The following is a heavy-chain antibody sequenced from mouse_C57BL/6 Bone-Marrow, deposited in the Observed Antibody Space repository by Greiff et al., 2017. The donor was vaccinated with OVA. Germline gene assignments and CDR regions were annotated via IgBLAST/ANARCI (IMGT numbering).Heavy chain of an antibody. CDR1: GYTFTSYR. J-gene: IGHJ1*03. V-gene: IGHV1-64*01. CDR3: ARRRTYYYGSSPWYFDV. D-gene: IGHD1-1*01. CDR2: IHPNSGST. Sequence: QVQLQQPGAELVKPGASVKLSCKASGYTFTSYRMHWVKQRPGQGLEWIGMIHPNSGSTNYNEKFKSKATLTVDKSSSTAYMQLSSLTSEDSAVYYCARRRTYYYGSSPWYFDVWGTGTTVTVSS.